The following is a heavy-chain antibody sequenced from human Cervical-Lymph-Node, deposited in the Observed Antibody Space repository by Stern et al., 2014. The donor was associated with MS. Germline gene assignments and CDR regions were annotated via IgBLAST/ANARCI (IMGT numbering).Heavy chain of an antibody. CDR1: GFTFSSYG. CDR3: ARDYEDTSMLFDH. CDR2: ISYHRNHK. J-gene: IGHJ4*02. D-gene: IGHD2-8*01. V-gene: IGHV3-30*03. Sequence: VQLVESGGAVVQPGRSLRLSCAASGFTFSSYGMHWVRQAPGKGLEWVTVISYHRNHKSYAASVKGRFTISRDNSKNTLHLQMNSVTPDDTAIYYCARDYEDTSMLFDHWGQGTLVTVSS.